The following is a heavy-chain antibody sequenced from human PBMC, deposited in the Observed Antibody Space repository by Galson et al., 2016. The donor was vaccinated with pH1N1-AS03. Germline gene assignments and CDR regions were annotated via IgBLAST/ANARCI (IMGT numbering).Heavy chain of an antibody. CDR3: KRIRGGTAVACAAWLH. Sequence: SVKVSCKASGYRFNIYDMHWVRQAPGQRPEWMGWINTGNGNTKYSQKFQGRITINRDTSASTAYMELSSLKFEDTAVYYCKRIRGGTAVACAAWLHWGQGTLVTVSS. V-gene: IGHV1-3*04. J-gene: IGHJ4*02. D-gene: IGHD6-19*01. CDR2: INTGNGNT. CDR1: GYRFNIYD.